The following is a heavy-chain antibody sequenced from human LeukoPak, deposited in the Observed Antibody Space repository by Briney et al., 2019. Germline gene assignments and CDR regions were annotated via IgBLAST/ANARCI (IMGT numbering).Heavy chain of an antibody. D-gene: IGHD3-22*01. CDR3: AKAGGSGYYNDAFDI. J-gene: IGHJ3*02. CDR2: ITWDGGST. CDR1: GFTFDDYA. V-gene: IGHV3-43D*03. Sequence: GGSLRLSCAASGFTFDDYAMHWVRQAPGKGLEWVSLITWDGGSTYYADSVKGRFTISRDNAKNSLYLQMNSLGAEDTALYYCAKAGGSGYYNDAFDIWGQGTMVTVSS.